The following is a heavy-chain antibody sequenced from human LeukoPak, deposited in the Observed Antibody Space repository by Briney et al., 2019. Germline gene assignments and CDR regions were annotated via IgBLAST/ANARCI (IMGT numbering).Heavy chain of an antibody. D-gene: IGHD3-3*01. Sequence: SGTLTLTCAVYGGSFSGYYWSWICQPPGKGLEWIGEINHSGSTNYNPSLKSRVTISVDTSKKQFSLKLSSVTAADTAVYYCARHTIFGVLINDAFDIWGQGTMVTVSS. CDR1: GGSFSGYY. J-gene: IGHJ3*02. CDR2: INHSGST. CDR3: ARHTIFGVLINDAFDI. V-gene: IGHV4-34*01.